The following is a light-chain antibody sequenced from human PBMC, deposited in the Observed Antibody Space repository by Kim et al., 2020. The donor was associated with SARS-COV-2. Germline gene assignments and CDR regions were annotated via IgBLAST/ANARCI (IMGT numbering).Light chain of an antibody. CDR3: HAWARSTMV. V-gene: IGLV3-1*01. CDR2: QDN. Sequence: SYELTQPPSVSVSPGQTASITCSGDKLGNTYACWYQQKPGQSPVVVIHQDNRRPSGIPERFSGSNSGNTATLTISGTQPMDQAVSSCHAWARSTMVF. J-gene: IGLJ2*01. CDR1: KLGNTY.